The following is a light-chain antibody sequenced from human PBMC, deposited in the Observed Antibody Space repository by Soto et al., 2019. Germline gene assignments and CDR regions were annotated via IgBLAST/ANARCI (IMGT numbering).Light chain of an antibody. V-gene: IGLV2-14*03. Sequence: QSVLTQPASVSGSPGQSITISCTGTSGDIGGYNYVSWYQQHPGKAPKLMIYDVSNRPSGVFNRFYGSKSGNSASLAISGLQDEDEAADYCGSYTSSSTLDVFGAGTKLTVL. CDR3: GSYTSSSTLDV. CDR2: DVS. J-gene: IGLJ2*01. CDR1: SGDIGGYNY.